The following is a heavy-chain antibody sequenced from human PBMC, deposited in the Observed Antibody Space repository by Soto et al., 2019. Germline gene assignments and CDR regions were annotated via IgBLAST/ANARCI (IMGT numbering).Heavy chain of an antibody. Sequence: GGSLRLSCSASGFTFSTYSMHWVRQAPGKGLEFVSVIRNNGVSTYYADSVKGRFTISRDNSNNTLSLQMRSLRPEDTAVYYCVKGGKRVSSAGFDYWGLGTLVTVSS. J-gene: IGHJ4*02. CDR3: VKGGKRVSSAGFDY. D-gene: IGHD3-22*01. V-gene: IGHV3-64D*06. CDR2: IRNNGVST. CDR1: GFTFSTYS.